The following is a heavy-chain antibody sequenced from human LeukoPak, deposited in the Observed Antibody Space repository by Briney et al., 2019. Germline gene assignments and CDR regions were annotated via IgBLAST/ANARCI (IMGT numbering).Heavy chain of an antibody. V-gene: IGHV3-30-3*01. D-gene: IGHD3-3*01. CDR2: ISYDGSNK. J-gene: IGHJ4*02. Sequence: PGGSLRLSCAASGFTFSSYAMHWVRQAPGKGLEWVAVISYDGSNKYYADSVKGRFTISRDNSKNTLYLQMNGLRAEDTAVYYCARETVFGVVIPTYYFDYWGQGTLVTVSS. CDR1: GFTFSSYA. CDR3: ARETVFGVVIPTYYFDY.